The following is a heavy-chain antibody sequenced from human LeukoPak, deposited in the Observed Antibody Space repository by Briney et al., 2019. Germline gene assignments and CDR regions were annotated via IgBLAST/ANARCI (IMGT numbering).Heavy chain of an antibody. CDR2: IYYSGST. J-gene: IGHJ4*02. D-gene: IGHD2-8*02. V-gene: IGHV4-59*01. Sequence: PSETLSLTCTVSGGSISSYYWSWIRQPPGKGLEWIGYIYYSGSTNYNPSLKSRVTISVDTSKNQFSLKLSSVTAADTAVYYCARKVIALGGWYYFDYWGQGTLVTVSS. CDR3: ARKVIALGGWYYFDY. CDR1: GGSISSYY.